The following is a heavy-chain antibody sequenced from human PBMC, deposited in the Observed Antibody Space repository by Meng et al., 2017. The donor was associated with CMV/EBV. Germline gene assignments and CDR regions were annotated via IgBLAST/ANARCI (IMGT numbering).Heavy chain of an antibody. D-gene: IGHD2-2*01. CDR2: INHSGST. CDR1: GGSFSGYY. Sequence: SETLSLTCAVYGGSFSGYYWSWIRRPPGKGLEWIGEINHSGSTNYNPSLKSRVTISVDTSKNQFSLKLSSVTAADTAVYYCARGRKTYCSSTSCYRYGMDVWGQGTTVTVSS. J-gene: IGHJ6*02. CDR3: ARGRKTYCSSTSCYRYGMDV. V-gene: IGHV4-34*01.